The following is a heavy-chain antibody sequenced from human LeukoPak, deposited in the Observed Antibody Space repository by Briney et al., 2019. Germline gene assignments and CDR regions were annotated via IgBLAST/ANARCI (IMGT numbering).Heavy chain of an antibody. CDR2: INPSGGST. J-gene: IGHJ4*02. CDR1: GYTFTSYY. Sequence: GASVKVSCKASGYTFTSYYMHWVRQAPGQGLEWMGIINPSGGSTSYAQKFQGRVTMTRDMSTSTVYMELSSLRSEDTAVYYCARDLGFGELRDWGQGTLVTVSS. D-gene: IGHD3-10*01. CDR3: ARDLGFGELRD. V-gene: IGHV1-46*01.